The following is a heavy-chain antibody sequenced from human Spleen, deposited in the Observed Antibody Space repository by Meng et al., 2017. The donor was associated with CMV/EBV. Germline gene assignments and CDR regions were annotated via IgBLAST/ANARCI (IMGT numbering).Heavy chain of an antibody. CDR3: ARGLYYGSGSYWADLDY. CDR1: GYTFSSYD. V-gene: IGHV1-8*01. D-gene: IGHD3-10*01. J-gene: IGHJ4*02. CDR2: MNPNSGNT. Sequence: ASVKVSCKASGYTFSSYDINWVRQATGQGLEWMGWMNPNSGNTGYAQKFQGRVTITRNTSIRTAYMELSSLRSEDTAVYYCARGLYYGSGSYWADLDYWGQGTLVTVSS.